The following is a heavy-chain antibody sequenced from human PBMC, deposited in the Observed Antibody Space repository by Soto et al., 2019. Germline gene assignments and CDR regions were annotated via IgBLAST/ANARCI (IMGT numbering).Heavy chain of an antibody. CDR2: ISAFNGYT. Sequence: GXSVEVSGRASCYIFNKYGFNWVRQGPGQGLEWMGRISAFNGYTNFAQKFQGRVTLTTDTSTNTAYMELSSLRSDDTAIYYCARGRGVVIPAGTPDAFDVWGQGTMVTVSS. D-gene: IGHD2-21*01. V-gene: IGHV1-18*01. CDR1: CYIFNKYG. CDR3: ARGRGVVIPAGTPDAFDV. J-gene: IGHJ3*01.